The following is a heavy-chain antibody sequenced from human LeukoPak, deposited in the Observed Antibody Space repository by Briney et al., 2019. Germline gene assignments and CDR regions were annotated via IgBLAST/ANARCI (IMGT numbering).Heavy chain of an antibody. D-gene: IGHD3-10*01. V-gene: IGHV3-30*02. CDR1: GFTFSSYG. CDR2: IRYDGSNK. Sequence: PGGSLRLSCAASGFTFSSYGMHWVRQAPGKGLEWVAFIRYDGSNKYYADSVRGRFTISRDNSKNTLYLQMNSLRAEDTAVYYCVTGRITMVRGVIAGYWGQGTLVTVSS. CDR3: VTGRITMVRGVIAGY. J-gene: IGHJ4*02.